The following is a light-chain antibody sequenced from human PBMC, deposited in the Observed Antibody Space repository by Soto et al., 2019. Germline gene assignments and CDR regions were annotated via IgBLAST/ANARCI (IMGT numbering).Light chain of an antibody. CDR3: QQYGNPPPNA. CDR1: QSISSSY. CDR2: GAS. J-gene: IGKJ2*01. Sequence: EIVLTQSLGTLSLSPGERATLSCRASQSISSSYLAWYQQKPGQGPRVLIYGASSRATGIPDRFSGSGSGTDFTLTISSLEPEDFAVYFCQQYGNPPPNAFGQGTKVAIK. V-gene: IGKV3-20*01.